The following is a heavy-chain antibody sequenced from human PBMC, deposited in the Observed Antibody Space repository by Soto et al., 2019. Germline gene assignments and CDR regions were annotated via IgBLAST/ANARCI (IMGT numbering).Heavy chain of an antibody. CDR2: ISSSSSTI. D-gene: IGHD4-17*01. CDR3: AREKMTTVTTSVLGVGATSWDY. V-gene: IGHV3-48*02. CDR1: GFTFSSYI. Sequence: PGGSLRLSCAASGFTFSSYIMNWVRQAPGKGLEWVSYISSSSSTIYYADSVKGRFTISRDNAKNSLYLQMNSLRDEDTAVYYCAREKMTTVTTSVLGVGATSWDYWGQGTLVTVSS. J-gene: IGHJ4*02.